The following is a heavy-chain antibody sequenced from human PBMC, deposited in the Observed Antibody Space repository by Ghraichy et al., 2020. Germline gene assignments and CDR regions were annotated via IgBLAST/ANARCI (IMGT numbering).Heavy chain of an antibody. J-gene: IGHJ3*02. D-gene: IGHD3-10*01. V-gene: IGHV3-48*01. CDR1: GFTFSSYS. CDR3: ARSFGAFDI. Sequence: GGSLRLSCAASGFTFSSYSMNWVRQAPGKGLEWVSYISSSSSTIYHADSVKGRFTISRDNAKNSLYLQMNSLRAEDTAIYYCARSFGAFDIWGQGTMVTVSS. CDR2: ISSSSSTI.